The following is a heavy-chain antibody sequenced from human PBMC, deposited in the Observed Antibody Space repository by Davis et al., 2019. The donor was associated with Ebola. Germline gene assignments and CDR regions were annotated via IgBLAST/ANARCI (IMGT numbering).Heavy chain of an antibody. CDR1: GYTFIYYY. CDR2: INPKSGAT. J-gene: IGHJ4*02. V-gene: IGHV1-2*02. Sequence: ASVKVSCKAFGYTFIYYYINWVRQTPGQGLEWMGRINPKSGATTYAQRFQGRVTMIRYTSSGTAYMDLGSLKSDDTAVYYCARGPAANAPLDYWGQGTLVTVSS. CDR3: ARGPAANAPLDY. D-gene: IGHD2-15*01.